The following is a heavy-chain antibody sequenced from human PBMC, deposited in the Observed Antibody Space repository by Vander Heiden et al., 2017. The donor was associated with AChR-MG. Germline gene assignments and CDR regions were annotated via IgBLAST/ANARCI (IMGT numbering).Heavy chain of an antibody. CDR1: VYTFTTYA. CDR2: INAGNGNT. J-gene: IGHJ4*02. Sequence: QAQPLSSGAAAMKPGASVTVPCKASVYTFTTYAMQWVRQAPGQRLEWIGWINAGNGNTKYAQKFQGRVTITRDRSAGTAYMELSGQRSEDTAVYYCARYSVVTNFNYWGQGTLVTVSS. D-gene: IGHD4-4*01. V-gene: IGHV1-3*01. CDR3: ARYSVVTNFNY.